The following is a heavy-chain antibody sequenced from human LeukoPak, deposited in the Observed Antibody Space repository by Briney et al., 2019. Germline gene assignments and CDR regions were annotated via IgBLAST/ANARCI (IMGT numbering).Heavy chain of an antibody. Sequence: GGSLRLSCAASGFTFEDYSMHWVRQAPGKGLEWVSGISWNSGNIGYADSVKGRFTISRDNSKNTLYLQMNSLRAEDTAVYYCARVYYGSGSLYYYYYYMDVWGKGTTVTISS. V-gene: IGHV3-9*01. D-gene: IGHD3-10*01. CDR1: GFTFEDYS. J-gene: IGHJ6*03. CDR3: ARVYYGSGSLYYYYYYMDV. CDR2: ISWNSGNI.